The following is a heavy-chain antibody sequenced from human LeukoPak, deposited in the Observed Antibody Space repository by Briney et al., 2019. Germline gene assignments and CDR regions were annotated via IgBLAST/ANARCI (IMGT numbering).Heavy chain of an antibody. CDR1: GFAVSSNH. CDR3: ARGPAGYN. V-gene: IGHV3-53*01. D-gene: IGHD1-1*01. J-gene: IGHJ4*02. Sequence: GGSLRLSCAASGFAVSSNHMSWVRQAPGKGLEWVSVIYSGGSTDYADSVKGRFTISRDNLKNTLYLQMNSLRAEDTAVYYCARGPAGYNWGQGTLVTFSS. CDR2: IYSGGST.